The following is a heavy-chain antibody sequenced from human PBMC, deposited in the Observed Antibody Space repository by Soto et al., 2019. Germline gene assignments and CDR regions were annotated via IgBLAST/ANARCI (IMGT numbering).Heavy chain of an antibody. J-gene: IGHJ3*02. CDR2: ISYDGSNK. V-gene: IGHV3-30-3*01. CDR3: ARDLYYGPYAFDI. CDR1: GFTFSSYA. Sequence: GGSLRLSCAASGFTFSSYAMHWVRQAPGKGLEWVAVISYDGSNKYYADSVKGRFTISRDNAKNTLYLQMNSLRAEDTAVYYCARDLYYGPYAFDIWGRGTMVTV. D-gene: IGHD3-10*01.